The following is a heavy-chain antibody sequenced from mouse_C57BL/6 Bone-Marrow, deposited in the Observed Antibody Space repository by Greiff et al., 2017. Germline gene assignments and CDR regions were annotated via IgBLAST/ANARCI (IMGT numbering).Heavy chain of an antibody. J-gene: IGHJ2*01. V-gene: IGHV5-4*03. CDR3: ARGGYFDY. Sequence: EVKLMESGGGLVKPGGSLKLSCAASGFTFSSYAMSWVRQTPEKGLEWVATISDGGSYTYYPDNVKGRFTISRDNAKNNLYLQMSHLKSEDTAMYYCARGGYFDYWGQGTTLTVSS. CDR1: GFTFSSYA. D-gene: IGHD1-1*02. CDR2: ISDGGSYT.